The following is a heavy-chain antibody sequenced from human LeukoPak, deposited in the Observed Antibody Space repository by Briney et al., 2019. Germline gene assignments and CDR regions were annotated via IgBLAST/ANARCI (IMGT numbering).Heavy chain of an antibody. D-gene: IGHD3-22*01. CDR3: ASGYYDSSGYYSLFDY. Sequence: SETLSLTCTVSGGSINSSSYYWGWIRQPPGKGLEWIGSIYYSGSTYYNPSLKSRVTISVDTSKHQFSLKLSSVTDADTAVYYCASGYYDSSGYYSLFDYWGQGTLVTVSS. CDR1: GGSINSSSYY. J-gene: IGHJ4*02. CDR2: IYYSGST. V-gene: IGHV4-39*01.